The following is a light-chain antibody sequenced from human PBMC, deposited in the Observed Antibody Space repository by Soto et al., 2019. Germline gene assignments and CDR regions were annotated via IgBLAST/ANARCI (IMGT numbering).Light chain of an antibody. J-gene: IGKJ4*01. CDR2: WAT. CDR3: HQYFRSPLT. CDR1: QSIFSNSKNRQH. V-gene: IGKV4-1*01. Sequence: DIVLTPSPDYLAVSLGESATINCNTNQSIFSNSKNRQHLSWYQQKPGQPPKLLIYWATTRESGVPDRFSGSGSGTDFTLTVSGLQTEDVAIYYCHQYFRSPLTFGGGTKVDIK.